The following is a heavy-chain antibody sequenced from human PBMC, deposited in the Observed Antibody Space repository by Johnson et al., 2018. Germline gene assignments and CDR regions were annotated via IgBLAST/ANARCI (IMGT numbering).Heavy chain of an antibody. V-gene: IGHV3-33*01. J-gene: IGHJ1*01. CDR3: ARARMPYGDYLAYFQH. CDR2: IWYDGSNK. CDR1: EFTFSTYG. D-gene: IGHD4-17*01. Sequence: QVQLVESGGGVVQPGRSLRLSCAASEFTFSTYGMHWVRQAPGKGLEWVAVIWYDGSNKYYADSVKGRFTISRDNSKNTLYLQMNSLRAEDTAVYYCARARMPYGDYLAYFQHWGQGTLVTVSS.